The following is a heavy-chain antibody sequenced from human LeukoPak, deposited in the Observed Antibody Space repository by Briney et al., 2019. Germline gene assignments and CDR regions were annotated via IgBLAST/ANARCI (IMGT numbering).Heavy chain of an antibody. CDR3: ARHHQGYSYGYGFDY. V-gene: IGHV5-10-1*01. CDR1: GYSFTSYW. J-gene: IGHJ4*02. CDR2: IDPSDSYT. Sequence: PGESLKISCKGSGYSFTSYWISWVRQMPGKGLEWMGRIDPSDSYTNYSPSFQGHVTISADKSISTAYLQWSSLKASDTAMYYCARHHQGYSYGYGFDYWGLGTLVTVSS. D-gene: IGHD5-18*01.